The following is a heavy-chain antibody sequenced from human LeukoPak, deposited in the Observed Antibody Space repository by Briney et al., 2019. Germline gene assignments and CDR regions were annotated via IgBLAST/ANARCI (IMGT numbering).Heavy chain of an antibody. CDR1: GFTFSTYA. V-gene: IGHV3-21*06. CDR2: ISMSSTYT. CDR3: ARDWVSGNYCMDV. Sequence: GGSLRLSCAASGFTFSTYAFNWVRQAPGKGLEWVSSISMSSTYTYYRDSVKGRFTISRDNAKNSLYLQMNSLRAEDTGVYYCARDWVSGNYCMDVWGKGTTVTVSS. J-gene: IGHJ6*03. D-gene: IGHD6-13*01.